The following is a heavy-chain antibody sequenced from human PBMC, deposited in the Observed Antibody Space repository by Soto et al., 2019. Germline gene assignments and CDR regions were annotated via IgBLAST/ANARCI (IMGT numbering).Heavy chain of an antibody. CDR2: IIPIFGTA. V-gene: IGHV1-69*12. CDR1: GGTFSSYA. D-gene: IGHD2-2*01. CDR3: AGEVPAAMMGRNYYYGMDV. Sequence: QVQLVQSGAEVKKPGSSVKVSCKASGGTFSSYAISWVRQAPGQGLEWMGGIIPIFGTANYAQKFQGRVTITADESTSTAYMELSRLRSEDTAVYYCAGEVPAAMMGRNYYYGMDVWGQGTTVTVSS. J-gene: IGHJ6*02.